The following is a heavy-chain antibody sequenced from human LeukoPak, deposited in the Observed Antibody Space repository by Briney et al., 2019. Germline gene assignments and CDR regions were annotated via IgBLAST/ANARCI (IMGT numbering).Heavy chain of an antibody. Sequence: GGSLRHSCAASGFTFSSYAMHWVRQAPGKGLEWVAVISHDGSNKYYADSVKGRFTISRDNSKNTLYLQMNSLRAEDTAVYYCARSLRFLEWLLLSDYWGQGTLVTVSS. J-gene: IGHJ4*02. CDR3: ARSLRFLEWLLLSDY. CDR1: GFTFSSYA. V-gene: IGHV3-30-3*01. D-gene: IGHD3-3*01. CDR2: ISHDGSNK.